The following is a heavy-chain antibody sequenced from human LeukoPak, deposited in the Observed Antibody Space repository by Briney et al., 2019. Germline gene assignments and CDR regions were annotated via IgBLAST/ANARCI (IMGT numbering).Heavy chain of an antibody. CDR2: ISAYNGNT. Sequence: GASVKVSCKASGYTFTSYAMHWVRQAPGQRLEWMGWISAYNGNTNYAQKLQGRVTMTTDTSTSTAYMELRSLRSDDTAVYYCARDSPYYDSSGYYYMDGWFDPWGQGTLVTVSS. J-gene: IGHJ5*02. CDR1: GYTFTSYA. CDR3: ARDSPYYDSSGYYYMDGWFDP. V-gene: IGHV1-18*01. D-gene: IGHD3-22*01.